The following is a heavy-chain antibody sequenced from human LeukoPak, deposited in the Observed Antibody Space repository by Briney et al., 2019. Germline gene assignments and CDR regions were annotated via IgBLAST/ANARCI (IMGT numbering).Heavy chain of an antibody. J-gene: IGHJ4*02. CDR3: ARGPYYDILTGYYNDDYFDY. CDR1: GGSFSGYY. Sequence: SETLSLTCAVYGGSFSGYYWSWIRQPPGKGLEWIGEISHSGSTNYNPSLKSRVTISVDTSKNQFSLELSSVTAADTAVYYCARGPYYDILTGYYNDDYFDYWGQGTLVTVSS. CDR2: ISHSGST. D-gene: IGHD3-9*01. V-gene: IGHV4-34*01.